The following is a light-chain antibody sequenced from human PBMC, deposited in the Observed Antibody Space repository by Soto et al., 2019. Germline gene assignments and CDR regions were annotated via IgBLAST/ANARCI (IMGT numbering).Light chain of an antibody. Sequence: QSVLTQPPSVSAAPGQKVTISCSGSSSNIGNNYVSWYQQFPGTAPKLLIYDNNKRPSGIPDRFSGSKSGTSATLDITGLQTGDEADYYCGTWDSSLSAVVFGGGTSSPS. CDR1: SSNIGNNY. V-gene: IGLV1-51*01. CDR3: GTWDSSLSAVV. CDR2: DNN. J-gene: IGLJ2*01.